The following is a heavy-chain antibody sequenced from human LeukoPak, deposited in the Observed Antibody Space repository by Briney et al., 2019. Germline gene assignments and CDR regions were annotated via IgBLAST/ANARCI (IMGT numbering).Heavy chain of an antibody. J-gene: IGHJ4*01. V-gene: IGHV3-23*01. CDR1: RFTFSSYA. Sequence: GGSLRLSCAASRFTFSSYAMSWVRQAPGKGLEWASAISGSGGSTYYADSVKGQFTISRDNSKNTLYLQMNSVRSEDTALYYCAKPSGSGVDYWGQGTRVTVSS. CDR3: AKPSGSGVDY. D-gene: IGHD1-26*01. CDR2: ISGSGGST.